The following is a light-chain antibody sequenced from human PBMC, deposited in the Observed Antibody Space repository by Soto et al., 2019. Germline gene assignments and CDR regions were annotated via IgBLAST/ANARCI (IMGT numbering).Light chain of an antibody. V-gene: IGLV2-14*01. CDR1: SSDLGGYNY. Sequence: QSALTQPASVSGSPGQSITISCTGTSSDLGGYNYVSWYQQHPGKAPKLMIYEVSNRPSGVSNRFSGSKSGNTASLTISGLQAEDEADYYCRSYPISTPPVFGTGTNVTVL. J-gene: IGLJ1*01. CDR2: EVS. CDR3: RSYPISTPPV.